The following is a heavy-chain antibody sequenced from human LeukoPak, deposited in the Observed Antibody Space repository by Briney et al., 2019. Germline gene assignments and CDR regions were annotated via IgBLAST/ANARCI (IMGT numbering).Heavy chain of an antibody. CDR3: ARDIEHCSSTSCYASWFDP. CDR2: IYYSGST. Sequence: NPSETLSLTCTVSGGSISSSSYYWGWNRQPPGKGLEWIGSIYYSGSTYYNPSLKSRVTISVDTSKNQFSLKLSSVTAADTAVYYCARDIEHCSSTSCYASWFDPWGQGTLVTVSS. V-gene: IGHV4-39*07. J-gene: IGHJ5*02. CDR1: GGSISSSSYY. D-gene: IGHD2-2*01.